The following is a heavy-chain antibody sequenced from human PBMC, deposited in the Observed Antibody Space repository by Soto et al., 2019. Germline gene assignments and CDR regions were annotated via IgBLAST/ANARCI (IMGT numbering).Heavy chain of an antibody. Sequence: GGSLRLSCAASGFTFSSYAMSWVRQAPGKGLEWVSAISGSGGSTYYADSVKGRFTISRDNSKNTLYLQMNSLRAEDTAVYYCAKGRKNCSGGSCYRFFYFDYWGQGTLVTVSS. CDR3: AKGRKNCSGGSCYRFFYFDY. CDR2: ISGSGGST. V-gene: IGHV3-23*01. CDR1: GFTFSSYA. J-gene: IGHJ4*02. D-gene: IGHD2-15*01.